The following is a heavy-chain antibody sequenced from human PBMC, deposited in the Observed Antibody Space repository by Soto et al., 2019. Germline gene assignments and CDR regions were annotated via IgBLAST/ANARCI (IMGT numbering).Heavy chain of an antibody. V-gene: IGHV1-58*02. Sequence: GASVKVSCKAPGFTFTSSAMQWVRQARGQRLEWIGWIVVGSGNTNYAQKFQERVTITRDMSTSTAYLELSSLRSEDTAVYYCASPGCSMVRGVSPRVYYYYGMDVWGQGTTVTVSS. CDR2: IVVGSGNT. J-gene: IGHJ6*02. D-gene: IGHD3-10*01. CDR1: GFTFTSSA. CDR3: ASPGCSMVRGVSPRVYYYYGMDV.